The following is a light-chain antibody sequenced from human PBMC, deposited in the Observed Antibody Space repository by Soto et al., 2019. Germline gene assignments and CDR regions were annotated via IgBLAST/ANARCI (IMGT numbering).Light chain of an antibody. Sequence: EVVMTQSPATLSVSPGERVTLSCRASQSVGTNVAWYQQRPGQAPRLLIYGTSTRATGVPARFTVSASGTEFTLSISSLQSEDFAAYYCQHYDSWHPTYTFGQGTKLEI. CDR2: GTS. CDR1: QSVGTN. J-gene: IGKJ2*01. CDR3: QHYDSWHPTYT. V-gene: IGKV3-15*01.